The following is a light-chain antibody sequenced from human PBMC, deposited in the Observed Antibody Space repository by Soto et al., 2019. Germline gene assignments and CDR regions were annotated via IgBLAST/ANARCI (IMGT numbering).Light chain of an antibody. V-gene: IGKV3-20*01. Sequence: EIVLTQSPGTLSLSPGERATLSCRASQSVSSSYLTWYQQKPGQAPRLLIYGASSRATGIPDRFSGSGSGTDFTLTISGLEHEDFAVYYCQQYGSSPFTFGPRTTVDVK. CDR3: QQYGSSPFT. CDR2: GAS. J-gene: IGKJ3*01. CDR1: QSVSSSY.